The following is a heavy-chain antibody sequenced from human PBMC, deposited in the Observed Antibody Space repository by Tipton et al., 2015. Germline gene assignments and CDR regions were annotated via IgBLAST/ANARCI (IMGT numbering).Heavy chain of an antibody. CDR2: IYPGDSDA. V-gene: IGHV5-51*01. CDR1: GYTFTNYW. D-gene: IGHD2-21*02. CDR3: ARQRDDYFDL. J-gene: IGHJ4*02. Sequence: QLVQSGAEVKKPGESLRISCKASGYTFTNYWIGWVRQMPGKGLEWMGIIYPGDSDARVSPSFQGQVTISADKSISTAYLQWSSLRSPDSAMFYCARQRDDYFDLWGQGTLVTVSA.